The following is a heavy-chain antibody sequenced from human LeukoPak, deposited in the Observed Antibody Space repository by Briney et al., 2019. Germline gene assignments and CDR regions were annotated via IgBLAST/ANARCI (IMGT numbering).Heavy chain of an antibody. CDR2: IYPGDSDT. CDR3: ARAHTSGWPGDY. CDR1: GYSFTGYW. D-gene: IGHD6-19*01. V-gene: IGHV5-51*01. J-gene: IGHJ4*02. Sequence: NHGESLKISCKGSGYSFTGYWIVWVRQMPGKGLEWMGIIYPGDSDTRYSPTFQGQVTISADKSISTAYLHWSSLKASDTAMYYCARAHTSGWPGDYWGQGTLVTVSS.